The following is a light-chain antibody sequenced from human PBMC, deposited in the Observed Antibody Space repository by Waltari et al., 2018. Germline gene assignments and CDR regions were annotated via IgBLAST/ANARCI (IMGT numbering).Light chain of an antibody. CDR3: CSYRHNTLCV. CDR2: DVS. CDR1: SSEIGGYPY. V-gene: IGLV2-14*03. J-gene: IGLJ1*01. Sequence: SALTQPASVSGSPGQSITLSCTGTSSEIGGYPYVSWYQQHPGKAPKLIIYDVSNRPSWVSNRFSCSKSGNTASLTISGLQAEDEADYFCCSYRHNTLCVFATWTKVTVL.